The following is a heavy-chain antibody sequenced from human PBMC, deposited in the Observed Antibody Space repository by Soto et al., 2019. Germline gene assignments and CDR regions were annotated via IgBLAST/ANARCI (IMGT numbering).Heavy chain of an antibody. V-gene: IGHV1-69*01. CDR3: SVYFDDLQEASF. D-gene: IGHD2-8*01. CDR2: IIPIFGTT. Sequence: QVQLVQSGAEVKKPGSSVKVSCKASGGTFSTYAITWVRQAPGQGLEWLGGIIPIFGTTDYARKFQGRVTITAAESTSTVFIELSSLTSEDTAVFYCSVYFDDLQEASFWGQGTLVTVTS. J-gene: IGHJ1*01. CDR1: GGTFSTYA.